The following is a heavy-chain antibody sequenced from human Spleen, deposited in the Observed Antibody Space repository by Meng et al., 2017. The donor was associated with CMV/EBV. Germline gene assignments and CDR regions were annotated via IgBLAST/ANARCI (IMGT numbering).Heavy chain of an antibody. CDR1: RTL. V-gene: IGHV4-4*02. Sequence: RTLWTWVRPVPRKGLEWIGEIYPSGSPNYTPSLKSRVTISVDKFKTQFSLKLGSVTAADTAVYYCARIERRRILKYCGSDCSTTDYWGQGTLVTVSS. D-gene: IGHD2-21*02. CDR3: ARIERRRILKYCGSDCSTTDY. J-gene: IGHJ4*02. CDR2: IYPSGSP.